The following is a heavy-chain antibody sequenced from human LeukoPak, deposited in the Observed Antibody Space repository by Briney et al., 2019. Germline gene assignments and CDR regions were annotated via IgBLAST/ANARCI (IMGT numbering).Heavy chain of an antibody. CDR1: GYTFTSYG. CDR3: ARTRGYFDY. D-gene: IGHD3-10*01. J-gene: IGHJ4*02. CDR2: ISAYNGNT. Sequence: ASVKVSCKASGYTFTSYGISWVRQAPGQGLEWMGWISAYNGNTNYAQKFQGRVTMTRDTSISTAYMELSRLRSDDTAVYYCARTRGYFDYWGQGTLVTVSS. V-gene: IGHV1-18*01.